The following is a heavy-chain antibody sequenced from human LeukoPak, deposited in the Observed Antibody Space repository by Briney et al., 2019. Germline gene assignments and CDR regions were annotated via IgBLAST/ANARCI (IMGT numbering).Heavy chain of an antibody. Sequence: SQTLSLTCTVSGGSISSGSYYWRWIRQPAGKGLEWIGRIYTSGSTNYNPSLKSRVTISVDTSKNQFSLKLSSVTAADTAVYYCASIQDIVVVPAVMDYYYYYMDVWGKGTTVTVSS. CDR2: IYTSGST. CDR3: ASIQDIVVVPAVMDYYYYYMDV. V-gene: IGHV4-61*02. CDR1: GGSISSGSYY. J-gene: IGHJ6*03. D-gene: IGHD2-2*01.